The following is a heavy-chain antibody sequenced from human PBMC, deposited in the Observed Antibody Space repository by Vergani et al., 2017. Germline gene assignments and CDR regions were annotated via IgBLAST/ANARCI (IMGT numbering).Heavy chain of an antibody. Sequence: EVPLVESGGGLVQPGGSLRLSCAASGFTFSSYWMSWVRQAPGKGLEWVANIKQDGSEKYYVDSVKGRFTISRDNAKNSLYLQMNSLRAEDTAVYYCARRITMIVVDAFDIWGQGTMVTVSS. CDR2: IKQDGSEK. V-gene: IGHV3-7*03. D-gene: IGHD3-22*01. CDR3: ARRITMIVVDAFDI. J-gene: IGHJ3*02. CDR1: GFTFSSYW.